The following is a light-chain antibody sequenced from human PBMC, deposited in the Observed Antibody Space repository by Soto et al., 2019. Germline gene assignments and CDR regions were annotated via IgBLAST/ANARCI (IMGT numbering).Light chain of an antibody. CDR1: QDIHTF. Sequence: AIQLTQSPSSVSSSVGERITITCRASQDIHTFLAWYQQKPGKAPQLLIYKASTLQSGVPSRFSGSGSGTDFTLTISSLQPEDFATYSCQQFYIFPVTFGQGTRLEIK. V-gene: IGKV1-13*02. J-gene: IGKJ5*01. CDR3: QQFYIFPVT. CDR2: KAS.